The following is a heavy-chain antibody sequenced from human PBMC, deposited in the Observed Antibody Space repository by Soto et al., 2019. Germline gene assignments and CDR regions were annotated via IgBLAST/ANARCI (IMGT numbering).Heavy chain of an antibody. J-gene: IGHJ6*02. D-gene: IGHD3-16*01. Sequence: GESLRLSCVAAGFTFIGENMNWVRQAPGKCLEWVASISSSSTYIYYADSVKGRFTISRDTAKKSLYLHMNSLRAEDTAVYYCARDPSKRGTTMDVWGQGTTVTVSS. CDR2: ISSSSTYI. CDR1: GFTFIGEN. CDR3: ARDPSKRGTTMDV. V-gene: IGHV3-21*01.